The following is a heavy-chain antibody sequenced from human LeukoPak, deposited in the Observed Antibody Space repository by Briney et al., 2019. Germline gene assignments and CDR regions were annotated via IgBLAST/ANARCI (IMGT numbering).Heavy chain of an antibody. Sequence: GGSLRLSCAASGFTVSSNYMSWVRQAPGKGLKWVSVIYRGGSTYYTDYVKGRFTIPRDNSKKTLYLQMNSLRAEDTAVYYCASGVYYDILTGYSFYGMDVWGQGTTVTVSS. CDR1: GFTVSSNY. V-gene: IGHV3-66*01. J-gene: IGHJ6*02. CDR3: ASGVYYDILTGYSFYGMDV. D-gene: IGHD3-9*01. CDR2: IYRGGST.